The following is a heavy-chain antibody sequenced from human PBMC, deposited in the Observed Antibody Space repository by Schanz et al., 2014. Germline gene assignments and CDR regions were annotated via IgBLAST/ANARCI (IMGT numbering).Heavy chain of an antibody. CDR1: GYTFTSYG. Sequence: QVQLVQSGAEVKKPGASVKVSCKASGYTFTSYGISWVRQAPGQGLEWVGWISVYTGNTKYGQKVQGRVTMTADTSTNTAYMALTDLRSDDTAVYSCARGIGGYGANNYFDYWGQGTLVTVSS. CDR2: ISVYTGNT. CDR3: ARGIGGYGANNYFDY. V-gene: IGHV1-18*01. J-gene: IGHJ4*02. D-gene: IGHD5-12*01.